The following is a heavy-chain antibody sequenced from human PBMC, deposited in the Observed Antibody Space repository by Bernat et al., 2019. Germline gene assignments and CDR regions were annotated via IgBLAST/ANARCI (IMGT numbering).Heavy chain of an antibody. Sequence: QVQLVQSGAEVKKPGASVKVSCKASGYTFTGYYMHWVRQAPGQGLEWMGWINPNSGGTNYAQKFEGWVTMTRDTSISTAYMELSRLRSDDTAVYYCARSILSVDARLDYWGQGTLVTVSS. V-gene: IGHV1-2*04. J-gene: IGHJ4*02. CDR1: GYTFTGYY. D-gene: IGHD2-8*01. CDR3: ARSILSVDARLDY. CDR2: INPNSGGT.